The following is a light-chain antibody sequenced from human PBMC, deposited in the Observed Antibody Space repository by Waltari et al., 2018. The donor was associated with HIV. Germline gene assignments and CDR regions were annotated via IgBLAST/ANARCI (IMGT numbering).Light chain of an antibody. CDR1: KLADKY. J-gene: IGLJ1*01. CDR3: QTWDTSTASYV. Sequence: SYEVSQPPSVSVSPGQTASISRSGAKLADKYVSWYQQKPGQSPVLVIFHHNKRPSGIPERFAGSKSGNTATLTIRGTQTMDDADYFCQTWDTSTASYVFGTGTTVTVL. CDR2: HHN. V-gene: IGLV3-1*01.